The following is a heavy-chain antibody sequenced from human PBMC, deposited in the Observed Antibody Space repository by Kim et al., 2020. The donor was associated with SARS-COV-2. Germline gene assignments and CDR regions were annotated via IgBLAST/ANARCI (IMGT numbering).Heavy chain of an antibody. V-gene: IGHV1-2*06. CDR1: GYTFTGYY. J-gene: IGHJ6*02. Sequence: ASVKVSCKASGYTFTGYYMHWVRQAPGQGLEWMGRINPNSGGTNYAKKFQGRVTMTRDTSISTAYMELSRLRSDDTAVYYCATTGDYYGSGSYYNFDVWGQGTAVTVAS. D-gene: IGHD3-10*01. CDR2: INPNSGGT. CDR3: ATTGDYYGSGSYYNFDV.